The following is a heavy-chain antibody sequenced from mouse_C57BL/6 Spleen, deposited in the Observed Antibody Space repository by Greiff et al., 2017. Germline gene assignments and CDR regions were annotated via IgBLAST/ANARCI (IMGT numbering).Heavy chain of an antibody. J-gene: IGHJ3*01. CDR2: IDPEDGET. D-gene: IGHD1-1*01. V-gene: IGHV14-2*01. CDR1: GFNIKDYY. CDR3: ARSVGSSSAWFAY. Sequence: DVKLQESGAELVKPGASVKLSCTASGFNIKDYYMHWVKQRTEQGLEWIGRIDPEDGETKYAPKFQGKATITADTSSNTAYLQLSSLISEDTAVYDCARSVGSSSAWFAYWGQGTLVTVSA.